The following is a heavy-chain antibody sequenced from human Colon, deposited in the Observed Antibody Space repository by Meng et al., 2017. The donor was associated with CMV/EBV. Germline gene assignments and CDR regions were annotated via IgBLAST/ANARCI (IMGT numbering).Heavy chain of an antibody. V-gene: IGHV3-23*01. D-gene: IGHD2-2*01. CDR1: GFTFSSYG. CDR2: ISDSGSSR. J-gene: IGHJ4*02. Sequence: GESLKISCGASGFTFSSYGMTWVRQAPGKGLEWVSSISDSGSSRYSADSVMGRFTISRDNSKNTLYLQMNSLRAEDTAVYYCAKEYCTSTSCNFDYWGQGTLVTVSS. CDR3: AKEYCTSTSCNFDY.